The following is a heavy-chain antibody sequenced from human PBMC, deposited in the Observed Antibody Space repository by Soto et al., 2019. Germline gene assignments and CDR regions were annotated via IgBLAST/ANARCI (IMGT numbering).Heavy chain of an antibody. V-gene: IGHV3-23*01. CDR2: ISGSGDRT. Sequence: EVQLLESGGGLVQPGGSLRLSCSASGFTFSSYGMSWVRQAPGKGLEWVSGISGSGDRTYYADSVKGRFTISRDNTKNTLYLQMNSRRAEDTALYYCAKGISGYEFVRLDVWGNGTTVTVSS. J-gene: IGHJ6*04. CDR3: AKGISGYEFVRLDV. D-gene: IGHD5-12*01. CDR1: GFTFSSYG.